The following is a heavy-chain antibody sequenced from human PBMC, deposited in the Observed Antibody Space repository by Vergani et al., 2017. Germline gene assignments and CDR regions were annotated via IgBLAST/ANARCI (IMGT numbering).Heavy chain of an antibody. J-gene: IGHJ5*02. CDR3: AKAIGSYNNWFDP. V-gene: IGHV3-23*01. CDR2: ISGSGGST. CDR1: GFPFSSYA. Sequence: EVQLLESGGGFVQPGGSLRLPCAASGFPFSSYAMSWVRQAPGKGLEWVSAISGSGGSTYYADSVKGRFTISRDNSKNTLYLQMNSLRAEDTAVYYCAKAIGSYNNWFDPWGQGTLVTVSS. D-gene: IGHD1-26*01.